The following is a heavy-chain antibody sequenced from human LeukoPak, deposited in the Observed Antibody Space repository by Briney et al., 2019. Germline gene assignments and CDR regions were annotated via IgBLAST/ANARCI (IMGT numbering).Heavy chain of an antibody. J-gene: IGHJ4*02. CDR3: AGSRPTDHYYDSSGYLDY. Sequence: GASVKVSCKASGYTFSIYNMHWVRQAPGQGLEWMGIINPSGGTSYAQKLQGRITMTRDTSTSTVYMELSSLRSEDTAVYYCAGSRPTDHYYDSSGYLDYWGQGTLVTVSS. D-gene: IGHD3-22*01. CDR2: INPSGGT. V-gene: IGHV1-46*01. CDR1: GYTFSIYN.